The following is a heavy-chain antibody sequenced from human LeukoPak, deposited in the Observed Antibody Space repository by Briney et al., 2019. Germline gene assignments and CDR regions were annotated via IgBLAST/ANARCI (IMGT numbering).Heavy chain of an antibody. J-gene: IGHJ4*02. D-gene: IGHD3-22*01. CDR1: GFSFSNNW. CDR3: AMIKEG. CDR2: INSDGRTT. V-gene: IGHV3-74*01. Sequence: PGGSLRLSCAASGFSFSNNWMHWVRQAPGKGLVWVSRINSDGRTTTYAAYVKGRFTTSRDNAKNTLYLQMNSLRAEDTAVYYCAMIKEGWGQGTLVTVSS.